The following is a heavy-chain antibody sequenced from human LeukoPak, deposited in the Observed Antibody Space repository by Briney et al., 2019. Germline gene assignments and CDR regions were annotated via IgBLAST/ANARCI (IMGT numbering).Heavy chain of an antibody. CDR1: GGSISSGDYY. CDR2: IYYSGST. V-gene: IGHV4-30-4*01. Sequence: SETLSLTCTVSGGSISSGDYYWSWIRQPPGKGLEWLGYIYYSGSTYYNPSLKSRVTISVDTSKNQFSLKLSSVTAADTAVYYCTRYCSGGSCYENNWFDPWGQGTLVTVSS. CDR3: TRYCSGGSCYENNWFDP. J-gene: IGHJ5*02. D-gene: IGHD2-15*01.